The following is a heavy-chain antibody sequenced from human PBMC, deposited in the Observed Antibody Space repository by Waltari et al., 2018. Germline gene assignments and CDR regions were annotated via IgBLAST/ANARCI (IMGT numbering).Heavy chain of an antibody. CDR1: GGSISSSRYY. V-gene: IGHV4-39*01. CDR2: IYYSGST. J-gene: IGHJ4*02. CDR3: ARLRQYSGYYFDY. D-gene: IGHD1-26*01. Sequence: QLQLQESGPELVKPSETLSLTCTVSGGSISSSRYYWSWLRQPPGKGLELIGSIYYSGSTYYNSSLKSRVTISVDTSKNQFSLKLSSVTAADTAVYYCARLRQYSGYYFDYWGQGTLVTFSS.